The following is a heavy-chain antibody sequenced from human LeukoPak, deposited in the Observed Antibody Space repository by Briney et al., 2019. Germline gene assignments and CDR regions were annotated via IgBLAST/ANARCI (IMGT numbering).Heavy chain of an antibody. CDR2: IYYSGST. D-gene: IGHD3-3*01. CDR1: GGSISNYY. J-gene: IGHJ6*02. V-gene: IGHV4-59*08. CDR3: ARHSRGPPTRTSGYYAVYYYGMDV. Sequence: PSETLSLTCTVSGGSISNYYWSWIRQPPGKGLEWIGYIYYSGSTNYNPSLKSRVTISVDTSKNQFSLKLSSVTAADTAVYYCARHSRGPPTRTSGYYAVYYYGMDVWGQGTTVTVSS.